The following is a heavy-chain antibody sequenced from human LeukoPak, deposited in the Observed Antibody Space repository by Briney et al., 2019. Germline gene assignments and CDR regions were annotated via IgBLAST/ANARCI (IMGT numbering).Heavy chain of an antibody. V-gene: IGHV3-23*01. CDR1: GFTFTSYS. D-gene: IGHD1-20*01. CDR2: TSDRGDYT. J-gene: IGHJ4*02. CDR3: AKKMSITAASQVDY. Sequence: GGSLRLSCAASGFTFTSYSMSWVRQAPGKGLEWVSGTSDRGDYTYYADSVKGRFTISRDNSKNTLYLQMNSLRAEDTAVYYCAKKMSITAASQVDYWGQGTLVTVSS.